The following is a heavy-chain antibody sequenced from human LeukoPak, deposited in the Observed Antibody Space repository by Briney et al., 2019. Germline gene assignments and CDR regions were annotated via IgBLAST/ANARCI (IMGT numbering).Heavy chain of an antibody. V-gene: IGHV1-8*01. J-gene: IGHJ6*02. Sequence: ASVKVSCKASGYTFTSYDINWVRQATGQGLEWMGWMNPNSGNTGYAQKFQGRVTMTRNTSISTAYMELSSLRSEDTAVYYCARGAAHYDFWSSLYYYYGMDVWGQGTTVTVSS. CDR3: ARGAAHYDFWSSLYYYYGMDV. D-gene: IGHD3-3*01. CDR2: MNPNSGNT. CDR1: GYTFTSYD.